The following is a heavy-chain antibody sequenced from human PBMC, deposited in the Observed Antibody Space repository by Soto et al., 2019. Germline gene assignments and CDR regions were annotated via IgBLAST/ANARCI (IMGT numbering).Heavy chain of an antibody. V-gene: IGHV4-34*01. CDR1: GGSFSTYY. J-gene: IGHJ3*02. Sequence: SENLPHTCVVSGGSFSTYYYNWIRQSPGKGLEWIGEINHSGSNNYSPSLKSRVTMSLDTSKNQFSLKLTSVTAADTAVYYCARGGTNAWHFAFDIWCQGTIVT. CDR3: ARGGTNAWHFAFDI. CDR2: INHSGSN.